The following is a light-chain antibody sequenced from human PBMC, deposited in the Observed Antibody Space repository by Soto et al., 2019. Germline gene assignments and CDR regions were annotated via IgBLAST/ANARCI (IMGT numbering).Light chain of an antibody. J-gene: IGLJ2*01. Sequence: QTVVTQEPSLTVSPGGTVTLTCGSSSGAVTSGRFPYWIQQRPGQAPRTLIFDTSNRQSWTPVRFSGSLLGDKAALTLAGAQPEDEADYYCLLHFDGGAVFGGGTKVTVL. CDR3: LLHFDGGAV. CDR2: DTS. V-gene: IGLV7-46*01. CDR1: SGAVTSGRF.